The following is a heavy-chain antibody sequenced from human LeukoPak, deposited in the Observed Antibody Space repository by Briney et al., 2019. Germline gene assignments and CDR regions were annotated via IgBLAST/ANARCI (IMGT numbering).Heavy chain of an antibody. J-gene: IGHJ3*02. CDR3: ARDLYGLVVVVAAKDDAFDI. D-gene: IGHD2-15*01. Sequence: SSVKVSCNASGYTFTRYYMQWLRQAPGQGGEAMVWINPNSGGTNYSEQFERRVTMTRDTSISTAYMALSRLRSDDTAVYYCARDLYGLVVVVAAKDDAFDIWGKGTMVTVSS. V-gene: IGHV1-2*02. CDR2: INPNSGGT. CDR1: GYTFTRYY.